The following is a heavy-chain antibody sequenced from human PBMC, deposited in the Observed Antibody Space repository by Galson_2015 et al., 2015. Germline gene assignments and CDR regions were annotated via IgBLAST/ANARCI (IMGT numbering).Heavy chain of an antibody. D-gene: IGHD2-8*01. V-gene: IGHV3-74*01. CDR3: ARDLGYCINGVCSL. J-gene: IGHJ4*02. Sequence: SLRLSCAASGFTFSAYWMNWVRQAPGKGLVWVSRVNPDGRTTTYADSVRGRFTISRDNAKSMFHPQMDNLRAEDTAAYYCARDLGYCINGVCSLWGQGTLVTVSS. CDR1: GFTFSAYW. CDR2: VNPDGRTT.